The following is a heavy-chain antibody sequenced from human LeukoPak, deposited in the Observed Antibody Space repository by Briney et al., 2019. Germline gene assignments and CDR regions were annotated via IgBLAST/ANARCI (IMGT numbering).Heavy chain of an antibody. D-gene: IGHD1-26*01. J-gene: IGHJ4*02. CDR2: IYYSGST. Sequence: SETLSLTCTVSGGSISSSSYYWGWIRQPPGKGLEWIGSIYYSGSTYYNPSLKSRVTMSVDTSKNQFSLKLSSVTAADTAVYYCARELHSGSYYFDYWGQGTLVTVSS. CDR3: ARELHSGSYYFDY. V-gene: IGHV4-39*07. CDR1: GGSISSSSYY.